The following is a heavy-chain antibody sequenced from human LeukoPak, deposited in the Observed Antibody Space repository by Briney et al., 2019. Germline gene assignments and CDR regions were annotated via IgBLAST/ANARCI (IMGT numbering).Heavy chain of an antibody. Sequence: PGGSLRLSCAASGFTVSSNYMSWVRQAPGKGLEWVAVISYDGSNKYYADSVKGRFTISRDNSKNTLYLQMNSLRAEDTAVYYCARGSPSYGVVILSLGGCAFDIWGQGTMVTVSS. D-gene: IGHD3-3*01. CDR2: ISYDGSNK. CDR1: GFTVSSNY. V-gene: IGHV3-30*03. J-gene: IGHJ3*02. CDR3: ARGSPSYGVVILSLGGCAFDI.